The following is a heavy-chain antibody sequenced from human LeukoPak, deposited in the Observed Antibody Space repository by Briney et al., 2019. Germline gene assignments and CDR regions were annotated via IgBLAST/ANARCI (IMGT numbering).Heavy chain of an antibody. J-gene: IGHJ6*03. V-gene: IGHV4-59*01. Sequence: SETLSLTCTGSGGSISSYYWSWIRQPPGEGLEFIGYIYYSGSTHYNLSLKSRVPISVAVYENQFSLKLSSVTAADTAVYYCARTTEGGYTYDYFYYYYMDVWGKGTTVTISS. CDR3: ARTTEGGYTYDYFYYYYMDV. D-gene: IGHD5-18*01. CDR2: IYYSGST. CDR1: GGSISSYY.